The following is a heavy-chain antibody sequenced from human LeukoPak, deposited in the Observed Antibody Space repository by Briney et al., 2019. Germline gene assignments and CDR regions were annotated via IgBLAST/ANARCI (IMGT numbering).Heavy chain of an antibody. J-gene: IGHJ5*02. CDR1: GFTFSNFA. CDR2: ITGYGAT. CDR3: AKGAAAGKVDWFDP. Sequence: GGSLRLFCAASGFTFSNFAMMWVRQAPGTGLQWVSTITGYGATFYADSVRGRFTIFRDTSMNTLFLQMNSLGAEDTAVYYCAKGAAAGKVDWFDPWGQGTLVTVSS. D-gene: IGHD6-13*01. V-gene: IGHV3-23*01.